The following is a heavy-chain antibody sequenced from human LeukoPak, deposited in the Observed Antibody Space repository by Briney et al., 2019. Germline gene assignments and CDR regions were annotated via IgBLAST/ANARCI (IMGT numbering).Heavy chain of an antibody. CDR3: AQRVPAPLFHN. Sequence: GGSLRLSCVASGFDFSNYGMHWVRQAPGKGLEWVSLISDDESDQYYAESVKGRFSISRDNSKNTLYLQMTSLRPDDTAVYFCAQRVPAPLFHNWGQGTLVTVSS. V-gene: IGHV3-30*18. CDR2: ISDDESDQ. D-gene: IGHD2-2*01. J-gene: IGHJ4*02. CDR1: GFDFSNYG.